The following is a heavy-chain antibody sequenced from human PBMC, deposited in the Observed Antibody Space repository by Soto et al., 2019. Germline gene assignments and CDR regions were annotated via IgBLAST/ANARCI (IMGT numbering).Heavy chain of an antibody. J-gene: IGHJ4*02. D-gene: IGHD2-15*01. Sequence: GGSLRLSCAASGFTFSTYTMNWVRQAPGKGLEWVSLICGSGSGTYYADSVKGRFTVSRDDSKNTLFLQMNSLRAEDTAVYYCAKTAGGSCYSAIDSWGQGTLVTVSS. CDR1: GFTFSTYT. CDR3: AKTAGGSCYSAIDS. CDR2: ICGSGSGT. V-gene: IGHV3-23*01.